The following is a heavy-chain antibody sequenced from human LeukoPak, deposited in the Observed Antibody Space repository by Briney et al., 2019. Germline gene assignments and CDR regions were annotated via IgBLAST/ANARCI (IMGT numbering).Heavy chain of an antibody. Sequence: SETLSLTCGVSGGSISNTNWWSWVRQPPGQGLEWIGEISLTGLTHYNPSLKSRVTISVDTSKSQFSLKLTSVTAADTAVYYCARGGGSGRGNWFDPWGQGSLVIVSS. J-gene: IGHJ5*02. D-gene: IGHD3-10*01. CDR1: GGSISNTNW. V-gene: IGHV4-4*02. CDR2: ISLTGLT. CDR3: ARGGGSGRGNWFDP.